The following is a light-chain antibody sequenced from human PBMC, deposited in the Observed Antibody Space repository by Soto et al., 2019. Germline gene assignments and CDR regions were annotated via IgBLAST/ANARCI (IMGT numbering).Light chain of an antibody. J-gene: IGKJ3*01. CDR2: AST. CDR1: QGFRHF. V-gene: IGKV1-27*01. CDR3: QKYSSVPV. Sequence: DIQMTQSPASLSASVGDRVTITCRARQGFRHFVAWYQQQPGKAPKLLIYASTTLQSGVPSRFSGSGSGTAFTFTTNSLQPEDVATCSCQKYSSVPVFGPGTKVEIK.